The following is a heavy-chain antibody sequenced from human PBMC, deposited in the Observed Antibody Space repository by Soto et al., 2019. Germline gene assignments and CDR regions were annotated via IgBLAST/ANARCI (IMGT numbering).Heavy chain of an antibody. Sequence: SVKVSCKASGGTFSSYAISWVRQAPGQGLERMGGIISIFGTANYAQKFQGRVTITADESTSTAYMELSSLRSEDTVVYYCARLSSSMVRGVMTETDYWGQGTLVTVSS. CDR1: GGTFSSYA. CDR3: ARLSSSMVRGVMTETDY. D-gene: IGHD3-10*01. V-gene: IGHV1-69*13. J-gene: IGHJ4*02. CDR2: IISIFGTA.